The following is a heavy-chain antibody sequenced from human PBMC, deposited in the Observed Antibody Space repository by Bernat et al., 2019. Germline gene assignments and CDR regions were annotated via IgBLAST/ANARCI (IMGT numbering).Heavy chain of an antibody. J-gene: IGHJ4*02. Sequence: VQLLESGGGLVQPGGSLRLSCAASGFTFSSYAMHWVRQAPGKGLEWVSYISSSGINIYYADSVKGRFTISRDNAKNSLYLQMNILRAEDTAVYYCGRQLGYWGQGTLVTVSS. V-gene: IGHV3-48*03. CDR3: GRQLGY. CDR1: GFTFSSYA. CDR2: ISSSGINI. D-gene: IGHD5-18*01.